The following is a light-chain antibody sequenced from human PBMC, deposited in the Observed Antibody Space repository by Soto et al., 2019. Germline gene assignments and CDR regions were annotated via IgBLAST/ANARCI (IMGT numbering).Light chain of an antibody. CDR2: KAS. CDR3: QQYNSYLIT. V-gene: IGKV1-5*03. CDR1: QTISSW. Sequence: DIQVTQSPSTLSGSVGDRVTITCRASQTISSWLAWYQQKPGKAPKLLIYKASTLKSGVPSRFSGSGSGTEFTLTISSLQPDDFATYYCQQYNSYLITFGQGTRREIK. J-gene: IGKJ5*01.